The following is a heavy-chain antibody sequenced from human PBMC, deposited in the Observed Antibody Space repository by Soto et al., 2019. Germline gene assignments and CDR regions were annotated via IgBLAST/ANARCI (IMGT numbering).Heavy chain of an antibody. CDR2: ISYDGSNK. Sequence: LRRSCAASGFTFSSYAMHWVRQAPGKGLEWVAVISYDGSNKYYADSVKGRFTISRDNSKNTLYLQMNSLRAEDTAVYYCARGSPDYWGQGTLVTVSS. J-gene: IGHJ4*02. CDR3: ARGSPDY. CDR1: GFTFSSYA. D-gene: IGHD1-26*01. V-gene: IGHV3-30-3*01.